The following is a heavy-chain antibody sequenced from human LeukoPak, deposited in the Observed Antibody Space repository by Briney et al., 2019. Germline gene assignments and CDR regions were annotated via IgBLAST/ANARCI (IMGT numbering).Heavy chain of an antibody. Sequence: PSETLSLTCSVSGYSFTSGHYWGWIRQPPGKGLEWIANIYHTGSAHYNPSLKSRVTISVDTSKNQFSLKLSSVTAADTAVYYCARYCTSTTCILRGFDYWGQGTLVTVSA. CDR2: IYHTGSA. V-gene: IGHV4-38-2*01. CDR1: GYSFTSGHY. D-gene: IGHD2-2*01. CDR3: ARYCTSTTCILRGFDY. J-gene: IGHJ4*02.